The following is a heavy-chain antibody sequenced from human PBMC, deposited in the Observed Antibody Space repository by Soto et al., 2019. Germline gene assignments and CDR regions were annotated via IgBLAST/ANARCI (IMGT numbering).Heavy chain of an antibody. V-gene: IGHV3-48*03. J-gene: IGHJ4*02. Sequence: EVQLVESGGGLAQPGGSLRLSCVASGFTFSYYEMNWVRQAPGKGLEWISYITSSGDRAQYADSVKGRFTISRDNTKNLLYLQMTSLSAEGTGLYYCARDIFDNWGQGTLVTVSS. CDR1: GFTFSYYE. CDR2: ITSSGDRA. CDR3: ARDIFDN.